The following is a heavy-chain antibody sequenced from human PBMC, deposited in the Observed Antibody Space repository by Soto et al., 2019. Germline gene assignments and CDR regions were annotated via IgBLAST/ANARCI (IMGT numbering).Heavy chain of an antibody. V-gene: IGHV3-30-3*01. CDR3: ASTMIIASHFDY. CDR1: GFTFSSYA. CDR2: ISYDGSNK. J-gene: IGHJ4*02. Sequence: QVQLVESGGGVVQPGRSLRLSCAASGFTFSSYAMHWVRQAPGKGLEWVAVISYDGSNKYYADSVKGRFTISRDNSKNTLYLQMNSLRAEDTAVYYCASTMIIASHFDYWGQGTLVTVSS. D-gene: IGHD3-22*01.